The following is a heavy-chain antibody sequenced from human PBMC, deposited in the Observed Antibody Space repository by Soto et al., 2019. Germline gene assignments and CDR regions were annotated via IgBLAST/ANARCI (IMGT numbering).Heavy chain of an antibody. CDR1: GYSFTSYW. V-gene: IGHV5-51*01. CDR2: IYPGDSDT. Sequence: PXESLTISFTGSGYSFTSYWIGLVRQMPGKGLEWMGIIYPGDSDTRYSPSFQGQVTISADKSISTAYLQWSSLKASDTDMYYCARKGTYYGGGGMDVWGQGTTVTVYS. D-gene: IGHD3-10*01. J-gene: IGHJ6*02. CDR3: ARKGTYYGGGGMDV.